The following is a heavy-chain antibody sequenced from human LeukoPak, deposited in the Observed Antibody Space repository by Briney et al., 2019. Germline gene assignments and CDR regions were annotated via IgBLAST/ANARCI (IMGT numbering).Heavy chain of an antibody. CDR2: INPNSGGT. J-gene: IGHJ4*02. CDR3: AKGVRNFDY. V-gene: IGHV1-2*02. CDR1: GYTFTGYY. Sequence: ASVTVSCKASGYTFTGYYMHWVRQAPGQGLEWMGWINPNSGGTNHAQKFQGRVTMTRDTSISTAYMELSRLRSDDTAVYYCAKGVRNFDYWGQGTLVTVSS.